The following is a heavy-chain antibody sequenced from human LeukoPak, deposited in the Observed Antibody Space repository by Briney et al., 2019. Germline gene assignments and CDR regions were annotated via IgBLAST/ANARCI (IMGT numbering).Heavy chain of an antibody. CDR3: ARSITIFGVVGWFDP. D-gene: IGHD3-3*01. J-gene: IGHJ5*02. CDR1: GGSFSGYY. V-gene: IGHV4-34*01. CDR2: INHSGST. Sequence: SETLSLTCAVYGGSFSGYYWSWIRQPPGKGLEWIGEINHSGSTNYNPSLKSRVTISVDTSKNQFSLKLSSVTAADTAVYYCARSITIFGVVGWFDPWGQGTLVTVSS.